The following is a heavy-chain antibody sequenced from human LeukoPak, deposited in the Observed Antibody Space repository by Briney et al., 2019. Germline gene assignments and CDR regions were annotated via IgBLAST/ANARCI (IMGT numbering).Heavy chain of an antibody. CDR2: INHSEST. CDR3: AVDYYDSSGYYRSYPY. CDR1: GGSFSGYY. Sequence: SETLSLTCAVYGGSFSGYYWSWIRQPPGKGLEWIGEINHSESTNYNPSLKSRVTISVDTSKNQFSLKLSSVTAADTAVYYCAVDYYDSSGYYRSYPYWGQGTLVTVSS. J-gene: IGHJ4*02. V-gene: IGHV4-34*01. D-gene: IGHD3-22*01.